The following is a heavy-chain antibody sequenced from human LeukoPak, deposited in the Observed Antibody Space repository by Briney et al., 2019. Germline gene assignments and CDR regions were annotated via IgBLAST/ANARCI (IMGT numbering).Heavy chain of an antibody. CDR1: GFTFSSYE. J-gene: IGHJ5*02. D-gene: IGHD6-19*01. CDR3: ARASQSSSGWYWFDP. Sequence: PGGSLRLSCAASGFTFSSYEMNWVRQAPGKGLEWVSYISSSGSTIYYADSVKGRFTISRDNAKNSLYLQMNSLRAEDTAVYYCARASQSSSGWYWFDPWGQGTLVTVSS. CDR2: ISSSGSTI. V-gene: IGHV3-48*03.